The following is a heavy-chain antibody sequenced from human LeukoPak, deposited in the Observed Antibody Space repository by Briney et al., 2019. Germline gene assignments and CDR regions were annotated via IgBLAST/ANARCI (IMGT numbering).Heavy chain of an antibody. CDR1: GFTFSSYS. J-gene: IGHJ4*02. Sequence: GGSLRLSCAASGFTFSSYSMNWVRQAPGKGLEWVSSISGSSGYIYYADSVKGRFTVSRENAENSLYLLMDRLRAEDTAVYYCASPRLRNWRFDSWGQGTLVTVSS. V-gene: IGHV3-21*04. D-gene: IGHD1-1*01. CDR3: ASPRLRNWRFDS. CDR2: ISGSSGYI.